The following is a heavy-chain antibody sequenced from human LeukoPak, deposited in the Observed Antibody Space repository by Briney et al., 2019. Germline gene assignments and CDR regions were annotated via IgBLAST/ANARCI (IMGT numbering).Heavy chain of an antibody. Sequence: GESLKISCTGSGYSFTSYWISWVRHMPGKGLEWMGWVDPSDSYASYSPSFQGHVTISADRSISTAYLQWSSLKASDTAMYYCARHGVLWFGDSPIGAFDIWGQGTMVTVSS. D-gene: IGHD3-10*01. CDR2: VDPSDSYA. CDR1: GYSFTSYW. CDR3: ARHGVLWFGDSPIGAFDI. V-gene: IGHV5-10-1*01. J-gene: IGHJ3*02.